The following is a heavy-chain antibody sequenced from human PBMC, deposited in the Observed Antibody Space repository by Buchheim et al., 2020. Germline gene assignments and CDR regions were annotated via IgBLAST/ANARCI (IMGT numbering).Heavy chain of an antibody. CDR2: ISHDGSNK. D-gene: IGHD3-3*01. Sequence: QVQLVESGGGVVQPGRSLRLSCAASGFTFSSYGMHWVRQAPGKGLEWVAVISHDGSNKYYADSVKGRFTISRDNSKNTLYLQMNRQRAKDTAVYYCAKGQPYYDFWSGYFDYWGQGTL. CDR1: GFTFSSYG. J-gene: IGHJ4*02. V-gene: IGHV3-30*18. CDR3: AKGQPYYDFWSGYFDY.